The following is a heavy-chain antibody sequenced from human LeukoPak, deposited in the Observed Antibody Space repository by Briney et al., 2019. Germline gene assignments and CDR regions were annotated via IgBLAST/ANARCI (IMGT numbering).Heavy chain of an antibody. CDR3: AKEGRWLDS. CDR2: LLYDGSHE. J-gene: IGHJ4*02. V-gene: IGHV3-30*04. CDR1: GFSFSSYS. Sequence: GGSLRLSCAASGFSFSSYSMHWVRQAPGKGLEWVAELLYDGSHEFYADVVKGRFTISRDNSKNTLYLQINSLRAEDTAVYYCAKEGRWLDSWGQGTLVTAS. D-gene: IGHD4-23*01.